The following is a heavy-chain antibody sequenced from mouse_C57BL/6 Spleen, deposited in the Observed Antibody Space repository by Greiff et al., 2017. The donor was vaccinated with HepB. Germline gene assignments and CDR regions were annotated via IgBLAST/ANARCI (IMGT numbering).Heavy chain of an antibody. V-gene: IGHV1-85*01. CDR1: GYTFTSYD. Sequence: VQLVESGPELVKPGASVKLSCKASGYTFTSYDINWVKQRPGQGLEWIGWIYPRDGSTKYNEKFKGKATLTVDTSSSTAYMELHSLTSEDSAVYFCARLITTVVPYAMDYWGQGTSVTVSS. CDR3: ARLITTVVPYAMDY. CDR2: IYPRDGST. J-gene: IGHJ4*01. D-gene: IGHD1-1*01.